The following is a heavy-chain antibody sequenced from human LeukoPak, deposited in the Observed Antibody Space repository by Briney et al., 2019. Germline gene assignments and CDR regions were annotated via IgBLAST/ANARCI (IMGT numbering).Heavy chain of an antibody. V-gene: IGHV3-23*01. J-gene: IGHJ4*02. CDR3: AKTQWKVGATDYFDY. CDR1: GFAFNNYA. Sequence: GGSLRLSCAASGFAFNNYAMTWVRQAPGKGLEWVSNINDNGGQRHFADSVKGRFTISRDNSKNMMFLQMDSLRAEDTAVYYCAKTQWKVGATDYFDYWGQGILVTVSS. CDR2: INDNGGQR. D-gene: IGHD1-26*01.